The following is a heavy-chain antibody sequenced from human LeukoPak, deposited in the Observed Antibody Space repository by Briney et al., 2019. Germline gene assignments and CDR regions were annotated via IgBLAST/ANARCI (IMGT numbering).Heavy chain of an antibody. V-gene: IGHV3-48*03. Sequence: PGGSLRLSCAASGFTFSSYEMNWVRQAPGKGLEWVSCISSSGSTIYYADSVKGRFTISRDNAKNSLYLQMNSLRAEDTAVYYCARGARLTMVRGVIRYFYMDVWGIGTTVTISS. CDR3: ARGARLTMVRGVIRYFYMDV. J-gene: IGHJ6*03. D-gene: IGHD3-10*01. CDR2: ISSSGSTI. CDR1: GFTFSSYE.